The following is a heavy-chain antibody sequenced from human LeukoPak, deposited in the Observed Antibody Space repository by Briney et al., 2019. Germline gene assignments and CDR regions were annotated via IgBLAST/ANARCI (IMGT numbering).Heavy chain of an antibody. CDR1: GYTFTHYY. CDR2: INPNSVGA. V-gene: IGHV1-2*02. J-gene: IGHJ4*02. D-gene: IGHD3-16*01. Sequence: ASVTVSYMPSGYTFTHYYMQWLRQAPGQGLEWMGWINPNSVGANYGQKFPGRVTMARDTSISTAYMELSSLRSDDTAVYYCARSIGTTFGFSDYWGQGALVTVSS. CDR3: ARSIGTTFGFSDY.